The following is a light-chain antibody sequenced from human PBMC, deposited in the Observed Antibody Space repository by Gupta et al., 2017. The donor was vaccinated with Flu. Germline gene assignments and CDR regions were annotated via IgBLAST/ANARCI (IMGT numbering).Light chain of an antibody. Sequence: PSGIPERFAGSNSGDTATLTISGTQTVDEADYYCQAWDNGLELFGGGTKLTVL. V-gene: IGLV3-1*01. J-gene: IGLJ3*02. CDR3: QAWDNGLEL.